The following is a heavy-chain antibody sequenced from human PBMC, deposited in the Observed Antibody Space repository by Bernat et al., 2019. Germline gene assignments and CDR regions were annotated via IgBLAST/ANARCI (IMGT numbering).Heavy chain of an antibody. V-gene: IGHV1-18*01. CDR3: ARRRSDSLTGSKPNYGFDP. J-gene: IGHJ5*02. CDR2: ISAYNGNT. CDR1: GYTFTSYG. D-gene: IGHD3-9*01. Sequence: QVQLVQSGAEVKKPGASVKVSCKASGYTFTSYGISWVRQAPGQGLEWMGWISAYNGNTNYAQKLQGRVTMTTDTSTSTAYMELRSLRSDDTAVYYCARRRSDSLTGSKPNYGFDPWGQGTLVTVSS.